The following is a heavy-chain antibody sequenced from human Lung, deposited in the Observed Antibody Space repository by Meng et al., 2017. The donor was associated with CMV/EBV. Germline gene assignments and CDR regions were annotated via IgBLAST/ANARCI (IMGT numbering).Heavy chain of an antibody. J-gene: IGHJ6*02. CDR2: INPSGGST. Sequence: ASVKVSXKASGYTFTNYYMHWVRQAPGQGLEWMGVINPSGGSTTYAQKFQGRLTMTRDTSTSTVYMELSSLKSEDTAMYYCARVLGKLVSPYGMDVWGQGTXVTVAS. CDR1: GYTFTNYY. V-gene: IGHV1-46*01. D-gene: IGHD6-13*01. CDR3: ARVLGKLVSPYGMDV.